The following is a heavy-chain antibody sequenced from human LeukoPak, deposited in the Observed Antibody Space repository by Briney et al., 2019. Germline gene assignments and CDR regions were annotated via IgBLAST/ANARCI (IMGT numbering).Heavy chain of an antibody. CDR3: ARGGPNSGGWTLDH. Sequence: ASVKVSRKTSGYTFSTYAMHWVRQAPGQRLEWMGCINGDNGNTQYSQKFQGRVTFTRDTSASTAYMELSSLTSEDMAIFYCARGGPNSGGWTLDHWGQGTLVSVSS. V-gene: IGHV1-3*03. CDR2: INGDNGNT. CDR1: GYTFSTYA. J-gene: IGHJ4*02. D-gene: IGHD6-19*01.